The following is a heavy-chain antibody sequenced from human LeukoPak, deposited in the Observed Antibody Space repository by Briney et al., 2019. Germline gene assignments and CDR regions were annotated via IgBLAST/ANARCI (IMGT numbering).Heavy chain of an antibody. D-gene: IGHD3-9*01. CDR3: ARDTLTYYDILTGYHPRSIDY. CDR2: ISSSGGTI. V-gene: IGHV3-11*01. J-gene: IGHJ4*02. CDR1: GFTFSDYY. Sequence: HGGSLRLSCAASGFTFSDYYMSWIRQAPGKGLEWVSYISSSGGTIYYAASVKGRFTISRDNAKNSLYLQMNSLRAEDTAVYYCARDTLTYYDILTGYHPRSIDYWGQGTLVTVSS.